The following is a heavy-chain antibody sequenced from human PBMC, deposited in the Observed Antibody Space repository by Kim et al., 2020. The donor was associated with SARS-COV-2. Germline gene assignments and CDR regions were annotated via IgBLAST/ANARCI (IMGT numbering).Heavy chain of an antibody. J-gene: IGHJ6*02. CDR3: ARDILEEDRVRYFDWLLSPNYYYGMDV. D-gene: IGHD3-9*01. CDR1: GFTFSSYW. Sequence: GGSLRLSCAASGFTFSSYWMSWVRQAPGKGLEWVANIKQDGSEKYYVDSVKGRFTISRDNAKNSLYLQMNSLRAEDTAVYYCARDILEEDRVRYFDWLLSPNYYYGMDVWGQGTTVTVSS. CDR2: IKQDGSEK. V-gene: IGHV3-7*03.